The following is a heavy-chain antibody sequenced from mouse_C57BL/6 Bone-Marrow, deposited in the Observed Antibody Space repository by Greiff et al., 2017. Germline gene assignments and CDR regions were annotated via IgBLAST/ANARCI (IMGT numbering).Heavy chain of an antibody. D-gene: IGHD2-4*01. V-gene: IGHV1-80*01. CDR1: GYAFSSYW. CDR3: ARIRLRRSYAMDY. Sequence: VQLQQSGAELVKPGASVKISCKASGYAFSSYWMNWVKQRPGKGLEWIGQIYPGDGDTNYNGKFKGKATLTADKSSSTAYMQLSSLTSEDSAVYFCARIRLRRSYAMDYWGQGTSVTVSS. J-gene: IGHJ4*01. CDR2: IYPGDGDT.